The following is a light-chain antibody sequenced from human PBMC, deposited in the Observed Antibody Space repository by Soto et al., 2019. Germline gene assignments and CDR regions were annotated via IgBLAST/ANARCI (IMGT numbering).Light chain of an antibody. Sequence: QSALTQPPSVSGAPGQRITISCTGSSSNIGADFDVYWYQQLPGAAPKLLIYGNTIRPSGVPDRFSGSKSGTSASLAITGLQAEDEADYYCQSYDRSLSGVFGTGTKLTVL. CDR3: QSYDRSLSGV. CDR1: SSNIGADFD. CDR2: GNT. J-gene: IGLJ1*01. V-gene: IGLV1-40*01.